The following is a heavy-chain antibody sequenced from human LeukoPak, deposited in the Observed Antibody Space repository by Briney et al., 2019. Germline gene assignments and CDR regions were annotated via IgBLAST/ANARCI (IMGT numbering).Heavy chain of an antibody. V-gene: IGHV4-38-2*02. Sequence: SETLSLTCTVSGYSISSGYYWGWIRQPPGKGLEWIGSIYHSGSTYYNPSLKSRVTISVDTSRNQFSLKLSSVTAADTAVYHCAKGGPPTGASPRPWDFNYWGQGTLVTVSS. CDR2: IYHSGST. CDR3: AKGGPPTGASPRPWDFNY. CDR1: GYSISSGYY. J-gene: IGHJ4*02. D-gene: IGHD1-26*01.